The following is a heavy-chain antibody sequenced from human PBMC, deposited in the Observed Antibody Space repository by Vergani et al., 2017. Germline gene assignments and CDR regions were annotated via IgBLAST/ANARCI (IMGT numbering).Heavy chain of an antibody. CDR3: ARALGYDFWTHYFDY. CDR2: INPSGGST. J-gene: IGHJ4*02. Sequence: QVQLVQSGAEVKKPGSSVKVSCKASGGTFSSYAISWVRQAPGQGLEWMGIINPSGGSTSYAQKFQGRVTMTRDTSTSTVYMELSSLRAEDTAVYYCARALGYDFWTHYFDYWGQGTLVTVSS. D-gene: IGHD3-3*01. V-gene: IGHV1-46*01. CDR1: GGTFSSYA.